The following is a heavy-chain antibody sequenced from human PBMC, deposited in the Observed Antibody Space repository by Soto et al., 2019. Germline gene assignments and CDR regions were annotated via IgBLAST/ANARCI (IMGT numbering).Heavy chain of an antibody. CDR2: IIPIFGTA. V-gene: IGHV1-69*01. CDR3: ARPIAVAGWNWYFDL. D-gene: IGHD6-19*01. J-gene: IGHJ2*01. Sequence: QVQLVQSGAEVKKPGSSVKVSCKASGGTFSSYAISWVRQAPGQGLEWMGGIIPIFGTANYAQKFQGRVTITANESTSTAYMELSSLRSEDTAVYYCARPIAVAGWNWYFDLWGRGTLVTVSS. CDR1: GGTFSSYA.